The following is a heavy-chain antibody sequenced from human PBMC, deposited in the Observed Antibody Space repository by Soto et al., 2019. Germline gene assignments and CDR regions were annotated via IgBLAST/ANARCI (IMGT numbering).Heavy chain of an antibody. CDR3: ASYPAPLELRHYYYYGMDF. J-gene: IGHJ6*02. CDR2: INAGNGNT. CDR1: GYTFTSYA. V-gene: IGHV1-3*01. Sequence: ASVKVSCKASGYTFTSYAMHWVRQAPGQRLEWMGWINAGNGNTKYSQKFQGRVTITRDTSASTAYMELSSLRSEDTAVYYCASYPAPLELRHYYYYGMDFWGQGTTVTVSS. D-gene: IGHD1-7*01.